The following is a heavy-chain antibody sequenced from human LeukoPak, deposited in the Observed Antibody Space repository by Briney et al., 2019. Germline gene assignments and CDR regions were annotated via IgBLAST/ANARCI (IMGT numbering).Heavy chain of an antibody. CDR3: ARQSLSADTSMVY. J-gene: IGHJ4*02. D-gene: IGHD5-18*01. Sequence: ETLSLTCTVSGGSISSYYWSWIRQPPGKGQEWIGYIYYSGSAFYNPSLKSRVTISVDTSKNQFSLNLSSVTAADTAVYYCARQSLSADTSMVYWGQGTLVTVSS. CDR2: IYYSGSA. V-gene: IGHV4-59*08. CDR1: GGSISSYY.